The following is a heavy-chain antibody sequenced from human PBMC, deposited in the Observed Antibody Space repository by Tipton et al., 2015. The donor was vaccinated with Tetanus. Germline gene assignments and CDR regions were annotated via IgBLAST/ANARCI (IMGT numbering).Heavy chain of an antibody. CDR1: GGSFSGFY. CDR2: VHYSGRT. CDR3: ARANNDYPKKGPFDY. D-gene: IGHD5-12*01. V-gene: IGHV4-34*11. Sequence: TLSLTCAVSGGSFSGFYWSWIRQPPGKGLEWIGYVHYSGRTNKSPSLKSRVTLSIDKSKNQFSLSLTSVTAADTAVYYCARANNDYPKKGPFDYWGQGARVTVSS. J-gene: IGHJ4*02.